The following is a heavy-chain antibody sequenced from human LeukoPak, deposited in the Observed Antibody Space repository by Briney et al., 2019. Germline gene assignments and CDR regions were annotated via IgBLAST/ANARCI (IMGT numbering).Heavy chain of an antibody. V-gene: IGHV4-38-2*01. J-gene: IGHJ5*02. CDR2: IYHSGST. CDR3: ARAYSNWFDP. Sequence: PSETLSLTCAVSGYSISSGYYWGWIRQPPGKGLEWIGSIYHSGSTYYNPSLKSRVTMSVDTSKNQFSLKLTSVTAADTAVYYCARAYSNWFDPWGQGTLVTVSS. CDR1: GYSISSGYY. D-gene: IGHD4-11*01.